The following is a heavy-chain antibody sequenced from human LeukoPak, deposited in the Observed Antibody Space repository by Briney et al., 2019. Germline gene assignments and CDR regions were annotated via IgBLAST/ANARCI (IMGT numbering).Heavy chain of an antibody. CDR3: ARAGRNPDAFDI. CDR1: GYILSALS. V-gene: IGHV1-24*01. J-gene: IGHJ3*02. Sequence: ASVKVSCKVSGYILSALSMHWVRQTPGKGLEWMGGFHPEDGETIYAQKFQGRVTITADKSTSTAYMELSSLRSEGTAVYYCARAGRNPDAFDIWGQGTMVTVSS. CDR2: FHPEDGET.